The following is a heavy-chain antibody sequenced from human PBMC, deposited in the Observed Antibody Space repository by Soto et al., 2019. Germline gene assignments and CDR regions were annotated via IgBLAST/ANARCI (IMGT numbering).Heavy chain of an antibody. V-gene: IGHV1-18*04. Sequence: ASVKVSCKASGYTFISSDITWVRQAPGQGLEWMGWISAYNGNTNVSQNLQGRVILTTDTSTDTAYMELRSLRSDDTAMYYCARVRSPGHPPYNWFDPWGQGTLVTVSS. J-gene: IGHJ5*02. CDR2: ISAYNGNT. CDR1: GYTFISSD. CDR3: ARVRSPGHPPYNWFDP.